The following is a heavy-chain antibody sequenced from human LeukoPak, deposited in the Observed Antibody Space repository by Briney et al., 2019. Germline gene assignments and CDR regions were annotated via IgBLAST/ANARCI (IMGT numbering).Heavy chain of an antibody. V-gene: IGHV3-21*01. J-gene: IGHJ4*02. CDR1: GFTFSSYS. Sequence: GGSLRLSCAASGFTFSSYSMNWVRQAPGKGLEWVSSISSSSSYIYYADSVKGRFTISRDNAKSSLYLQMNSLRAEDTAVYYCARGGDYYDSYFDYWGQGTLVTVSS. D-gene: IGHD3-22*01. CDR2: ISSSSSYI. CDR3: ARGGDYYDSYFDY.